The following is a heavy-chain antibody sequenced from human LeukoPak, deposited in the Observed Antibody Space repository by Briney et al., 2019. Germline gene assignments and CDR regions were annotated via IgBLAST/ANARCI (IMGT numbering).Heavy chain of an antibody. CDR3: ARSRAVTIFWDEENWFDP. V-gene: IGHV4-39*07. CDR1: GGSISSSSYY. J-gene: IGHJ5*02. CDR2: IYYSGST. Sequence: SETLSLTCTVSGGSISSSSYYWGWIRQPPGKGLEWIGSIYYSGSTYYNPSLKSRVTISVDTSKNQFSLKLSSVTAADTAVYYCARSRAVTIFWDEENWFDPWGQGTLVTVSS. D-gene: IGHD3-9*01.